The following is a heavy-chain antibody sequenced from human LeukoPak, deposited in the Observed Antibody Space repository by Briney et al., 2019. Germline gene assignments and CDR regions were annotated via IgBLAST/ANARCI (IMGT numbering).Heavy chain of an antibody. CDR2: INHSGST. CDR1: GGSFSGYY. Sequence: SETLSLTCAVDGGSFSGYYWSWIRQPPGKGLEWIGEINHSGSTNYNPSLKSRVTISVDTSKNQFSLKLSSVTAADTAVYYCARRYDYVWGSYRYSWTPYFDYWGQGTLVTVSS. J-gene: IGHJ4*02. CDR3: ARRYDYVWGSYRYSWTPYFDY. D-gene: IGHD3-16*02. V-gene: IGHV4-34*01.